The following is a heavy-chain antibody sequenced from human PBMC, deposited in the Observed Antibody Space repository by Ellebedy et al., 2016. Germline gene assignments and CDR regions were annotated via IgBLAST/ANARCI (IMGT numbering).Heavy chain of an antibody. Sequence: GSLRLSCDVSGGSVSSDNWYWNWIRRPPGKGLEWIGYVFHTGTTNYNPSLKSRVTMSVDTSKSQFSLRLTSVTAADTAVYYCAKWNGGWYAFEVWGQGTMVTVSS. V-gene: IGHV4-61*01. CDR3: AKWNGGWYAFEV. D-gene: IGHD6-19*01. CDR2: VFHTGTT. CDR1: GGSVSSDNWY. J-gene: IGHJ3*01.